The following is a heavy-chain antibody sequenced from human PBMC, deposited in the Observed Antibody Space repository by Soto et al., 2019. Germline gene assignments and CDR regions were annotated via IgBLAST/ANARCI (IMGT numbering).Heavy chain of an antibody. D-gene: IGHD2-15*01. CDR1: GFTFGDYA. CDR3: TRGTRSYGMDV. J-gene: IGHJ6*02. Sequence: GGSLRLSCTGSGFTFGDYAMSWVRRAPGKGLEWVGFIRSKAYGGTTEWAASVRGRFTFSRDDSKRIAYLQMNSLKTEDTGVYWSTRGTRSYGMDVWGQGTTLTVSS. V-gene: IGHV3-49*04. CDR2: IRSKAYGGTT.